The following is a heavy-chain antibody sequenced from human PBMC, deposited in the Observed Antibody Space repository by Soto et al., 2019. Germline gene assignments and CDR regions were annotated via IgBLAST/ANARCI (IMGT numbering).Heavy chain of an antibody. Sequence: GGSLRLSCAASGFTFSSYAMSWVRQAPGKGLEWVSAISGSGGSTYYADSVKGRFTISRDNSKNTLYLQMNSLSAEDTAVYYCAKDRRITMVRGVIIFDYWGQGTLVTVSS. D-gene: IGHD3-10*01. J-gene: IGHJ4*02. CDR2: ISGSGGST. CDR1: GFTFSSYA. CDR3: AKDRRITMVRGVIIFDY. V-gene: IGHV3-23*01.